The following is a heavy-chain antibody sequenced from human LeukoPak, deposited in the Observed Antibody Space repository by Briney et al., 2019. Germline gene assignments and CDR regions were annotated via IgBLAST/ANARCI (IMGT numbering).Heavy chain of an antibody. Sequence: GGSLRLSCAASGLTFSSYSMNWVRQAPGKGLEWVSYISSSGSTIYYADSVRGRFTISRDNAKNSLYLQMNSLRAEDTAVYYCAELGITMIGGAWGKGTTVTISS. CDR1: GLTFSSYS. D-gene: IGHD3-10*02. J-gene: IGHJ6*04. CDR2: ISSSGSTI. V-gene: IGHV3-48*04. CDR3: AELGITMIGGA.